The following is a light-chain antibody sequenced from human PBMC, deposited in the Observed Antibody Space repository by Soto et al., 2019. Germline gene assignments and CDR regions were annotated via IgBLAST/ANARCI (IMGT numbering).Light chain of an antibody. V-gene: IGKV1-9*01. CDR1: QGISSY. CDR3: QQLHSYPLT. CDR2: AAS. J-gene: IGKJ4*01. Sequence: DIQLTQSPSFLSASVGDRVTITCRASQGISSYLAWYQQKPGKAPKLLIYAASTLQSGVPSRFSGSGSGTEFTLTISSLQAEDFATYYCQQLHSYPLTFGGGTKVEIK.